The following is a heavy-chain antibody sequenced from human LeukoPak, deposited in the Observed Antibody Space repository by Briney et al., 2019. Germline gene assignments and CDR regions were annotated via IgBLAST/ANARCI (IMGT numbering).Heavy chain of an antibody. J-gene: IGHJ6*04. CDR3: ARRDYYGSGSTGMDV. D-gene: IGHD3-10*01. CDR1: GYSFTSYW. V-gene: IGHV5-51*01. Sequence: GESLKISCKCSGYSFTSYWIGWVRQMPGKGLEWMGIIYPGDSDTRYSPSFQGQVTISADKSISTAYLQWSSLEASDTAMYYCARRDYYGSGSTGMDVWGKGTTVTVSS. CDR2: IYPGDSDT.